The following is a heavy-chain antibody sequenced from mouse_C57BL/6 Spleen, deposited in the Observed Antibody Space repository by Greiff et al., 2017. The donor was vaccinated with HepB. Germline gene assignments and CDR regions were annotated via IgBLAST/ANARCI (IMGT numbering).Heavy chain of an antibody. Sequence: EVQLQQSGPVLVKPGASVKMSCKASGYTFTDYYMNWVKQSHGKSLEWIGVINPYNGGTSYNQKFKGKATLTVDKSSSTAYMELNSLTSEDSAVYYCARSSSYYDYRYAMDYWGQGTSVTVSS. V-gene: IGHV1-19*01. CDR2: INPYNGGT. D-gene: IGHD2-4*01. J-gene: IGHJ4*01. CDR3: ARSSSYYDYRYAMDY. CDR1: GYTFTDYY.